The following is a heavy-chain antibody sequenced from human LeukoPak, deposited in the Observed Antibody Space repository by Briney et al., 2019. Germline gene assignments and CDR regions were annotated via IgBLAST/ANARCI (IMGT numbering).Heavy chain of an antibody. CDR1: GFTVSSNY. J-gene: IGHJ4*02. CDR2: IYSGGST. D-gene: IGHD3-22*01. CDR3: ARAKHYYDSSGYED. Sequence: PGGSLRLSCAASGFTVSSNYMSWVRQAPGKGLEWVSVIYSGGSTYYADSVKGRFTISRDNSKNTLYLQMNSLRAEDTAVYYCARAKHYYDSSGYEDWGQGTLVTVSS. V-gene: IGHV3-66*01.